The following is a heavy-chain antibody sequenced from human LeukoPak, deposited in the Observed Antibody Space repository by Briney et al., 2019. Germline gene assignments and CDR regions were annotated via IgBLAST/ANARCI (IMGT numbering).Heavy chain of an antibody. Sequence: PSETLSLTCTVVGDSMDVYYWTWLRQAPGKGLEWIGYIFSSGATNYNRSLKSRVTILIDTSKKNFSLTLKSVTAADTAIYYCARDLAAAGTRWFDPWGQGTLVTVSS. D-gene: IGHD6-13*01. J-gene: IGHJ5*02. CDR3: ARDLAAAGTRWFDP. CDR1: GDSMDVYY. CDR2: IFSSGAT. V-gene: IGHV4-59*01.